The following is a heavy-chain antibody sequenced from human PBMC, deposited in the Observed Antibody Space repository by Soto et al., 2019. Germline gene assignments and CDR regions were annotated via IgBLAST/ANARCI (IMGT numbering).Heavy chain of an antibody. D-gene: IGHD5-12*01. J-gene: IGHJ1*01. V-gene: IGHV1-69*01. CDR2: IMPIFGTA. CDR1: GGTFSSYA. Sequence: QVQLVQSGAEVKKPGSSVKVSCKASGGTFSSYAISWVRQAPGQGLEWMGGIMPIFGTANYAQKFQGRVTITADESTSTAYMELSSLRSEDTAVYYCERGRRDGYNYLVYFQHWGQGTLVTVSS. CDR3: ERGRRDGYNYLVYFQH.